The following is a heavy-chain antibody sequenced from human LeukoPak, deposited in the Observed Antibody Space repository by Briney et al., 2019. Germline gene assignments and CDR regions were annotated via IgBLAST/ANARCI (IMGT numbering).Heavy chain of an antibody. CDR1: GGSFSSYY. Sequence: SETLSLTCAVYGGSFSSYYWSWIRQPPGRGLEWIGDIDHGGITNCNPSLKSRVTITVDTSKNQFSLTLRSVTAADTAVYYCAGLQGHSYYYMDVWGRGTTVTVSS. CDR2: IDHGGIT. V-gene: IGHV4-34*01. J-gene: IGHJ6*03. CDR3: AGLQGHSYYYMDV.